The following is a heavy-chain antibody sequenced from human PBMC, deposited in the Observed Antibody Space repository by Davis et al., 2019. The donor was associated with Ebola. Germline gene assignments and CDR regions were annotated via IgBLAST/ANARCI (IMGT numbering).Heavy chain of an antibody. CDR1: DYTFTNYY. J-gene: IGHJ4*02. D-gene: IGHD1-7*01. V-gene: IGHV1-46*01. CDR3: ARGFYNWNFQDYLDY. CDR2: IAPTGGST. Sequence: SVTVSCKASDYTFTNYYVHWVRQAPGQGLEWMGAIAPTGGSTIYAQKFQGRVTMTRDTSTSTVYMELRSLRSEDTAVYYCARGFYNWNFQDYLDYWGQGTLVTVSS.